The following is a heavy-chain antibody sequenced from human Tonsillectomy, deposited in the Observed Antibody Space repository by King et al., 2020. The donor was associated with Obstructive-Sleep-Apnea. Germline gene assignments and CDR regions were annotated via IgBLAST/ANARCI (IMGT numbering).Heavy chain of an antibody. D-gene: IGHD6-13*01. J-gene: IGHJ1*01. CDR2: IKSDGSST. V-gene: IGHV3-74*01. CDR3: ARDVAAAGPSAEYFQH. Sequence: VQLVESGGGLVQPGGSLRLSCAASGFTFSSYWMHLVRQAPGKGLVWVSRIKSDGSSTSYADSVKGRFTISRDNAKNTLYLQMNSLRAEDTAVYYCARDVAAAGPSAEYFQHWGQGTLVTVSS. CDR1: GFTFSSYW.